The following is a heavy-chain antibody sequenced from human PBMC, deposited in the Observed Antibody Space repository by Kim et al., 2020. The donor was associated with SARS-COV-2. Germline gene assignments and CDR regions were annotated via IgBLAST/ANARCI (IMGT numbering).Heavy chain of an antibody. D-gene: IGHD6-19*01. Sequence: GGSLRLSCAASGFTFSNYAMSWVRQAPGKGLEWVSAISAGGGSTYYGDAVKGRFTISRDNSKATLSLQLNRLSDEDKAVYYCAKGSSGWRNDAFDLWGQGAMVTVSS. CDR3: AKGSSGWRNDAFDL. V-gene: IGHV3-23*01. CDR1: GFTFSNYA. J-gene: IGHJ3*01. CDR2: ISAGGGST.